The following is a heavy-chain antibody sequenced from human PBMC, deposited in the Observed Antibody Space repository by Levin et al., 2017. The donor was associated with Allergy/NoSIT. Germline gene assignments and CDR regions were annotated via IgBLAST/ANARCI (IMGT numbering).Heavy chain of an antibody. D-gene: IGHD3-3*01. V-gene: IGHV3-33*01. Sequence: GESLKISCAASGFTFSSYGMHWVRQAPGKGLEWVAVIWYDGSNKYYADSVKGRFTISRDNSKNTLYLQMNSLRADDTAVYYCARAGVSYYDFWSGDLGAEYFQHWGQGTLVTVSS. CDR3: ARAGVSYYDFWSGDLGAEYFQH. J-gene: IGHJ1*01. CDR2: IWYDGSNK. CDR1: GFTFSSYG.